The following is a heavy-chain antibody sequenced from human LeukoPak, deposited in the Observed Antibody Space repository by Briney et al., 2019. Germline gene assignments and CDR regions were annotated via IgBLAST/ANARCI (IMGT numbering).Heavy chain of an antibody. J-gene: IGHJ4*02. CDR1: GGSISSSSYY. CDR2: IYYCGST. D-gene: IGHD3-22*01. Sequence: ASETLSLTCTVSGGSISSSSYYWSWIRQPPGKGLEWIGYIYYCGSTNYNPSLKSRVTISVDTSKNQFSLKLSSVTAADTAVYYCARVGSSGYYINYWGQGTLVTVSS. CDR3: ARVGSSGYYINY. V-gene: IGHV4-61*01.